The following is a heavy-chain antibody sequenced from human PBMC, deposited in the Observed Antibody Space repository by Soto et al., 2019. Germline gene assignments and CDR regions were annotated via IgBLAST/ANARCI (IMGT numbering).Heavy chain of an antibody. J-gene: IGHJ6*03. V-gene: IGHV1-58*02. CDR3: AARTGYYTSYYYMDV. Sequence: QMQLVQSGPEVKKPGTSVKVSCKASGFTFTNSAIQWVRQARGQRLEWIGWIVVGSGNTNYAQKFQERVTITRDMSTSTAYMELSSLRSEDTAIYYGAARTGYYTSYYYMDVWGKGTTVTVSS. D-gene: IGHD3-9*01. CDR2: IVVGSGNT. CDR1: GFTFTNSA.